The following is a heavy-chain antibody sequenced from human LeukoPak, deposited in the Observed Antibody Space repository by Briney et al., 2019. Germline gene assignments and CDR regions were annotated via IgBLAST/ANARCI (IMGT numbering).Heavy chain of an antibody. J-gene: IGHJ5*02. V-gene: IGHV3-7*01. Sequence: GSLRLSCAASGFTFSSYWMSWVRQAPGKGLEWVANIKQDGSEKYYVDSVKGLFTISRDNAKNSLYLQMNSLRAEDTAVYYCARSTYSSSSDWFDPWGQGTLVTVSS. CDR3: ARSTYSSSSDWFDP. CDR2: IKQDGSEK. CDR1: GFTFSSYW. D-gene: IGHD6-6*01.